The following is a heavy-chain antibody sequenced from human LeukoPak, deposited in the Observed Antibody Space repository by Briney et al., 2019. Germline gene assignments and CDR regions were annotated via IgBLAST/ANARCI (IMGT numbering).Heavy chain of an antibody. Sequence: SETLSLTCAVYGWSFSGYYWSWIRQPPGKGLEWIGSIYYSGSTYYNPSLKSRVTISVDTSKNQFSLKLSSVTAADTAVYYCARRNWGSSRIDYWGQGTLVTVSS. CDR3: ARRNWGSSRIDY. V-gene: IGHV4-34*01. CDR1: GWSFSGYY. J-gene: IGHJ4*02. CDR2: IYYSGST. D-gene: IGHD3-16*01.